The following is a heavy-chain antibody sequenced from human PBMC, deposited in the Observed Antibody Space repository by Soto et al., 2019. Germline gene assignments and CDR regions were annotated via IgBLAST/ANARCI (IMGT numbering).Heavy chain of an antibody. CDR1: GFTVSTNN. Sequence: EVQLVESGGGLIQPGGSLRLSCAASGFTVSTNNMNWVRQAPGKGLEWVSVLYAGGNTYYTDSVKGRFTISRDSSKNTLYLQMNSLRAEDTAVYYCAKAPPPTTVPDYWGQGTLVTVSS. J-gene: IGHJ4*02. V-gene: IGHV3-66*03. D-gene: IGHD4-4*01. CDR3: AKAPPPTTVPDY. CDR2: LYAGGNT.